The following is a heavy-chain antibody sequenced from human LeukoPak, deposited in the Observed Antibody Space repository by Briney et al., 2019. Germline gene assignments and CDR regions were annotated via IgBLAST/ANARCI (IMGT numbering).Heavy chain of an antibody. CDR1: GFTFSTFA. V-gene: IGHV3-23*01. CDR3: AKGELWNFRAVDY. Sequence: GGSLRLSCAASGFTFSTFAMIWVRQPPGKGLEWVSSIFPSGGEIHYADSVRGRFTISRDNSKSTLSLQMNSLRAEDTAVYYCAKGELWNFRAVDYWGQGTLVTVSS. D-gene: IGHD3-16*01. J-gene: IGHJ4*02. CDR2: IFPSGGEI.